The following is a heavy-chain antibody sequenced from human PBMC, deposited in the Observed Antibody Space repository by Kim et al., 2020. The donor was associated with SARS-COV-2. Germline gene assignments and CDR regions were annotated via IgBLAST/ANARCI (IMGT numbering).Heavy chain of an antibody. D-gene: IGHD3-22*01. CDR2: ISSSSGSI. CDR3: ARDHVVVVPPAVFDY. V-gene: IGHV3-23*01. J-gene: IGHJ4*03. CDR1: GFTFSSYT. Sequence: GGSLRLSCAASGFTFSSYTMSWVRQAPGKGLEWVSAISSSSGSIYYADSVKGRFTISRDNSKNTLYLQMNSLRAEDTAVYYCARDHVVVVPPAVFDYWGQGTMVTVSS.